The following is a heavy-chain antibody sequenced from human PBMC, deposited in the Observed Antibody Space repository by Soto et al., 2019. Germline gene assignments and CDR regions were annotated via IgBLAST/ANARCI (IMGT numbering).Heavy chain of an antibody. V-gene: IGHV1-2*04. CDR2: VDPNGGGS. J-gene: IGHJ4*02. D-gene: IGHD4-17*01. Sequence: ASVKVSCKTSGYSFTDYKLHWVRQAPGQGLEWMGWVDPNGGGSNSAQKYKGSVTMTWDTSITTAYLDLTRLTTNDTATYFCATWVDYGDFEGFDFWGQ. CDR3: ATWVDYGDFEGFDF. CDR1: GYSFTDYK.